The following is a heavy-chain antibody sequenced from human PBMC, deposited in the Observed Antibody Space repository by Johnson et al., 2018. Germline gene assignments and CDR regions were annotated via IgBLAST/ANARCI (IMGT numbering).Heavy chain of an antibody. D-gene: IGHD3-3*01. J-gene: IGHJ3*01. CDR3: AKSGNNYGNPNFWNAFDV. CDR1: GLTFSNYD. V-gene: IGHV3-23*01. CDR2: ISDGGSST. Sequence: VQLQESGGGLVQPGGSLRLSCAASGLTFSNYDMSWVRQAPGKGLEWVSRISDGGSSTDYADSVRGRFTISRDNSKNTLNLQINSLRAEETAVYDCAKSGNNYGNPNFWNAFDVWGQGTMVIASS.